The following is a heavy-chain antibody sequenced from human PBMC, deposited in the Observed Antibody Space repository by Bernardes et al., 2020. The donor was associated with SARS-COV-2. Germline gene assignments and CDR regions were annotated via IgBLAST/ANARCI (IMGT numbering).Heavy chain of an antibody. CDR1: GFTFSNYN. J-gene: IGHJ4*02. CDR3: ARFSAYSTSEIDH. Sequence: GGSLRLSCAASGFTFSNYNMNWVRQAPGKGLEWVSFIGSGSDFIYYADSVKGRFTISRDNSKNTLYLQMNSLRAEDTAVYFCARFSAYSTSEIDHWGQGTLVTVSS. D-gene: IGHD6-13*01. CDR2: IGSGSDFI. V-gene: IGHV3-21*01.